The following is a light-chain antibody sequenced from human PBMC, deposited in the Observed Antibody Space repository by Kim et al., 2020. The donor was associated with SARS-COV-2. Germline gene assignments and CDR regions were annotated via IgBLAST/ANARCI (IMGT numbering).Light chain of an antibody. Sequence: PGGNVTLTCGSSTGAVTSGHYPYWFQQKPGQAPTTLIYDTSNKLSWTPARFSGSLLGGKAALTLSGAQPEDEADYYCMLNHDAGRVFGGGTQLTVL. CDR3: MLNHDAGRV. V-gene: IGLV7-46*01. J-gene: IGLJ2*01. CDR2: DTS. CDR1: TGAVTSGHY.